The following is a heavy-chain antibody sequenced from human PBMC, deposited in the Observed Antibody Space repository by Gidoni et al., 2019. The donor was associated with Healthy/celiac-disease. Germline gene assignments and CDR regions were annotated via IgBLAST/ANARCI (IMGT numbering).Heavy chain of an antibody. CDR1: GGSISSSSYY. V-gene: IGHV4-39*01. D-gene: IGHD1-26*01. CDR2: IYYSGST. CDR3: ARHSGSYFHYFDY. Sequence: QLQLQESGPGLVKPSETLSLTCTVSGGSISSSSYYWGWIRQPPGKGLEWIGSIYYSGSTYYNPSLKSRVTISVDTSKNQFSLKLSSVTAADTAVYYCARHSGSYFHYFDYWGQGTLVTVSS. J-gene: IGHJ4*02.